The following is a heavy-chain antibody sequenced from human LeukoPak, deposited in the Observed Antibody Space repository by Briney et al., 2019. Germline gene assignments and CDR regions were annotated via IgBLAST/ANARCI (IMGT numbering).Heavy chain of an antibody. V-gene: IGHV1-18*01. Sequence: ASVKVSCKASGYIFTTHGISWFRRAPGQGLEWTGWINPFNGDTKYPQKFQGRVTMTTDTSTSTAYMEIRSLRFDDTAVYYCTREDCNAGTCYFSVDWGQGTLVTVSS. CDR1: GYIFTTHG. J-gene: IGHJ4*02. D-gene: IGHD2-15*01. CDR3: TREDCNAGTCYFSVD. CDR2: INPFNGDT.